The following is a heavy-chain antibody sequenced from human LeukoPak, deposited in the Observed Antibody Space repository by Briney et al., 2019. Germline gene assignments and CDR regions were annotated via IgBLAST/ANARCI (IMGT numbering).Heavy chain of an antibody. J-gene: IGHJ4*02. CDR2: INSKSGGT. CDR3: ANSNYYGSGISDY. Sequence: ASVKVSCKASGYTFTDYYVHWVRQAPGQGLEWMGRINSKSGGTNYAQKFQGRVTMTRDTSISTAYMELSRLRSDDTAMYYCANSNYYGSGISDYWGQGTLVTVSS. D-gene: IGHD3-10*01. V-gene: IGHV1-2*06. CDR1: GYTFTDYY.